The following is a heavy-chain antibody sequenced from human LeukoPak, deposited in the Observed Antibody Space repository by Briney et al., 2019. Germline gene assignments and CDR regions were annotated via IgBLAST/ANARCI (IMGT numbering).Heavy chain of an antibody. CDR3: ARRGYSGYDHLT. D-gene: IGHD5-12*01. CDR2: IYYTGRT. CDR1: GGSIVSGGSINSNY. Sequence: SETLSLTCTVSGGSIVSGGSINSNYWEWIRQPPGKGLEWIGYIYYTGRTTYNPSLKSRVTISLDTSKNQFSLKRSSVTGADTAVYYCARRGYSGYDHLTWGQGTLVTVSS. J-gene: IGHJ4*02. V-gene: IGHV4-61*05.